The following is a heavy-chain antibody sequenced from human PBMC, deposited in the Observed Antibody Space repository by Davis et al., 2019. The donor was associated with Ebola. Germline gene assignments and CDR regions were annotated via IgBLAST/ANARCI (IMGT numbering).Heavy chain of an antibody. Sequence: ASVKVSCKASGYTFTDYYIHWVRQAPGQGLEWMGWMNCDNGDTKYAQKFQGRVTVTRDTSIGTAYMELSSLRYDDTAVYYCTRVPVRVGTELDYWGQGTLVTVSS. CDR1: GYTFTDYY. J-gene: IGHJ4*02. D-gene: IGHD1-26*01. V-gene: IGHV1-2*02. CDR3: TRVPVRVGTELDY. CDR2: MNCDNGDT.